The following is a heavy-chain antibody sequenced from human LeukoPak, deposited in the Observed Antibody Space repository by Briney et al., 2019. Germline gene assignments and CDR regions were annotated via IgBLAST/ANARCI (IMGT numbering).Heavy chain of an antibody. Sequence: PSETLSLTCTVSGGSISSDYWSWIRQPDGKGLEWIGRIYTSGSTNYNPSLKSRVTISVDTSKNQFSLKLSSVTAADTAVYYCARSLLSRYYYYMDVWGRGTTVTISS. CDR3: ARSLLSRYYYYMDV. CDR2: IYTSGST. CDR1: GGSISSDY. J-gene: IGHJ6*03. V-gene: IGHV4-4*07. D-gene: IGHD2-2*01.